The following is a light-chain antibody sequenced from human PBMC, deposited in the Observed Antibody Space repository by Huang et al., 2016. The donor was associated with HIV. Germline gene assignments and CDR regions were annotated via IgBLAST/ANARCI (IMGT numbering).Light chain of an antibody. CDR2: DAS. V-gene: IGKV3-11*01. Sequence: EIVLTQSPATLSLSPAERATLSCRASQSVSSYLTWYQQKPGQAPRLLIYDASNRATGIPARFSGSGSGTDFTLTISSLEPEDFAVYYCQQRSNWRLTFGGGTKVEIK. CDR1: QSVSSY. J-gene: IGKJ4*01. CDR3: QQRSNWRLT.